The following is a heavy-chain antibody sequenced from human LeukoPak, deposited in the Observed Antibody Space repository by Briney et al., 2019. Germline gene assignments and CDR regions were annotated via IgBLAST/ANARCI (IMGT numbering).Heavy chain of an antibody. V-gene: IGHV1-69*13. CDR2: IIPIFGTA. J-gene: IGHJ5*02. D-gene: IGHD3-22*01. CDR3: ARGPFTTAATKYDSSGYYFP. Sequence: SVKVSCKASGGTFSSYAISWVRQAPGQGLEWMGGIIPIFGTANYAQKFQGRVTITADESTSTAYMELSSLRSEDTAVYYCARGPFTTAATKYDSSGYYFPLGQGTLVTVSS. CDR1: GGTFSSYA.